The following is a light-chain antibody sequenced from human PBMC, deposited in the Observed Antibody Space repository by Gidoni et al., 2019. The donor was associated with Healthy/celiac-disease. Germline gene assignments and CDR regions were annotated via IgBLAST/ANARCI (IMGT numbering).Light chain of an antibody. V-gene: IGKV3-11*01. CDR3: QQRSNWPRVT. CDR2: DAS. CDR1: QSVSSY. Sequence: EIVLTQSPATLSLSPGERATLSCRASQSVSSYLAWYQQKPGQAPRLLIYDASNRATGIPARFSGSGAGTDFTLNNSSLEPEDFAVYYCQQRSNWPRVTFGPGTKVDIK. J-gene: IGKJ3*01.